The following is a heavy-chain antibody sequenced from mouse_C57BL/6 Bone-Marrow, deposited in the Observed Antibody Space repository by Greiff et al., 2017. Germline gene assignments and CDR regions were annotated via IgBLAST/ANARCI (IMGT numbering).Heavy chain of an antibody. Sequence: VHVKQSGPELVKPGASVKISCKASGYSFTGYYMNWVKQSPEKSLEWIGEINPSTGGTTYNQKFKAKATLTVDKSSSTAYMQLKSLTSEDSAVYYCAIVWNSNQGAMDYWGQGTSVTVSS. CDR2: INPSTGGT. V-gene: IGHV1-42*01. CDR3: AIVWNSNQGAMDY. CDR1: GYSFTGYY. D-gene: IGHD2-10*02. J-gene: IGHJ4*01.